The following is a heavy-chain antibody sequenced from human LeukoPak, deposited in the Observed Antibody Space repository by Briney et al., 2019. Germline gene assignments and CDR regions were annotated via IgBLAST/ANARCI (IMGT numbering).Heavy chain of an antibody. CDR1: GFPFSSYP. J-gene: IGHJ4*02. CDR2: ISYDGSNK. CDR3: ARGGYFVSGSYYPSFFDY. V-gene: IGHV3-30*04. D-gene: IGHD3-10*01. Sequence: PGRSLRLSCAASGFPFSSYPLHWVRQAPGKGLEWVAVISYDGSNKYYPDSVKGRFTISRDNSKNTLYLQMNSLRAEDTAVYYCARGGYFVSGSYYPSFFDYRGQGTLVTVSS.